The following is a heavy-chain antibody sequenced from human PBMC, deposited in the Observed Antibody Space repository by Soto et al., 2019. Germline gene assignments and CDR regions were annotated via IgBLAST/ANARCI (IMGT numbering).Heavy chain of an antibody. D-gene: IGHD3-22*01. J-gene: IGHJ4*02. Sequence: QVQLVQSGAEVKKPGSSVKVSCKASGGTFSSFAISWVRQAPGQGLEWMGGIIPIFGTANYAQKFQGRVTITADESTSTAYMELSSLRSDDAAMYYCATLGYHYCDSCGYYYRYWGQGTLVTVSS. CDR2: IIPIFGTA. CDR3: ATLGYHYCDSCGYYYRY. V-gene: IGHV1-69*12. CDR1: GGTFSSFA.